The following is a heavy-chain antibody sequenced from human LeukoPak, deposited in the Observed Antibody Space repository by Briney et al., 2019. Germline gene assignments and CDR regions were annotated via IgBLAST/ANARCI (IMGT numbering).Heavy chain of an antibody. CDR3: AKGYSSGWY. Sequence: GRSLRLSCAASGFTFSSYAMHWVRQAPGKGLEWVAVISYDGSNKYYADSVKGRFTISRDNSKNTLYLQMNSLRAEDTAVYYCAKGYSSGWYWGQGTLVTVSS. J-gene: IGHJ4*02. V-gene: IGHV3-30*04. CDR1: GFTFSSYA. CDR2: ISYDGSNK. D-gene: IGHD6-19*01.